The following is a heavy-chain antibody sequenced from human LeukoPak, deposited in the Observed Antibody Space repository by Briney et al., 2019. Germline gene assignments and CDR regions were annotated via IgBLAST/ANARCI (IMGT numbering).Heavy chain of an antibody. V-gene: IGHV1-46*01. CDR3: ARSYSYGSSLDY. D-gene: IGHD5-18*01. Sequence: ASVKVSCKASGYTFTSYCMHWVRQAPGQGLEWMGIISPSGASTSYAQKFQGRVTMTRDTSTNTVYMELSSLRSEDTAVYYCARSYSYGSSLDYWGQETLVTVSS. CDR1: GYTFTSYC. CDR2: ISPSGAST. J-gene: IGHJ4*02.